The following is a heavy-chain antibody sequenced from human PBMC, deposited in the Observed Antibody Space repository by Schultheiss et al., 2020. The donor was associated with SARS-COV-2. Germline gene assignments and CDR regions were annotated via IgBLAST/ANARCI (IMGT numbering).Heavy chain of an antibody. D-gene: IGHD2-15*01. CDR2: ISYDGSNK. V-gene: IGHV3-30*07. J-gene: IGHJ6*02. CDR3: AREVVGNDMDV. CDR1: GFTFSTYA. Sequence: GGSLRLSCAASGFTFSTYAMHWVRQAPGKGLEWVALISYDGSNKYYAESVKGRFTISRDNSKNTLYLQMSSLRAEDTAVYYCAREVVGNDMDVWGQGTTVTVSS.